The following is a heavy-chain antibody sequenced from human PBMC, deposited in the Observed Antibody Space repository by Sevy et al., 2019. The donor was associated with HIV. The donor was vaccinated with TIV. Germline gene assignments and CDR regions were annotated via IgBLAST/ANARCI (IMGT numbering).Heavy chain of an antibody. CDR2: MNPNSGNT. D-gene: IGHD2-15*01. V-gene: IGHV1-8*01. J-gene: IGHJ3*02. Sequence: ASVKVSCKASGYTFTSYDINWVRQATGQGLEWMGWMNPNSGNTGYAQKFQGRVTTTRNTSISTAYMELSSLRSEDTAVYYCARMLGGTYAFDIWGQGTMVTVSS. CDR3: ARMLGGTYAFDI. CDR1: GYTFTSYD.